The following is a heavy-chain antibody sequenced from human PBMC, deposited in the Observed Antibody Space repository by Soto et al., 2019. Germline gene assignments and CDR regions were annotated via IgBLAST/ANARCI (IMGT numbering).Heavy chain of an antibody. J-gene: IGHJ4*02. CDR3: ASLAIGTIIRGAPDF. V-gene: IGHV3-11*01. CDR1: GLTFSDYY. Sequence: LRLSCAASGLTFSDYYMTWIRQAPGKGLEWVSYISSGGSSIYYADSVKGRFTISRDNAKNSLYLQMNSLRAEDTAMYYCASLAIGTIIRGAPDFWGQGTLVTVSS. CDR2: ISSGGSSI. D-gene: IGHD3-10*01.